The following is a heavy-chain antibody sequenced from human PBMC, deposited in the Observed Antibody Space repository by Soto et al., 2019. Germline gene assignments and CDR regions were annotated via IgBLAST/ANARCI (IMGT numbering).Heavy chain of an antibody. CDR1: GASVSSGSYY. Sequence: SETLSLTCTVSGASVSSGSYYWHWIRQHPGKGLEWIGYIHYSGTTYYNPSLKSRLTMSLDTSQNQFSLKLNSVTAADTAVYFCARVPSPFDFYYAMDVWGQGTTVTVSS. D-gene: IGHD3-16*01. CDR3: ARVPSPFDFYYAMDV. V-gene: IGHV4-30-4*02. CDR2: IHYSGTT. J-gene: IGHJ6*02.